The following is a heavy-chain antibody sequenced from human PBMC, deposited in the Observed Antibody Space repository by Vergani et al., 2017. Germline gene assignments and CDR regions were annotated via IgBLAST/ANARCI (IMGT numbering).Heavy chain of an antibody. CDR1: GFTFSSYG. CDR3: AKDISSRPPYDAFDI. J-gene: IGHJ3*02. CDR2: ISWNSGSI. V-gene: IGHV3-9*01. Sequence: VQLVESGGGVVQPGRSLRLSCAASGFTFSSYGMHWVRQAPGKGLEWVSGISWNSGSIGYADSVKGRFTISRDNAKNSLYLQMNSLRAEDTALYYCAKDISSRPPYDAFDIWGQGTMVTVSS.